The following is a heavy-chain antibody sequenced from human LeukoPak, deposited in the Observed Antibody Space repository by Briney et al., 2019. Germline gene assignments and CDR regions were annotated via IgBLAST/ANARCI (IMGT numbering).Heavy chain of an antibody. V-gene: IGHV3-23*01. Sequence: PGGSLRLSCAASGFSFTTYAMSWVRQAPGKGLEWVSFISGSGGSTFYADSVKGRFTISGDNSKNTLYLQMNSLRAEDTAVYYCAKDRVYLREFDYWGQGTLVTVSS. CDR1: GFSFTTYA. J-gene: IGHJ4*02. D-gene: IGHD5/OR15-5a*01. CDR3: AKDRVYLREFDY. CDR2: ISGSGGST.